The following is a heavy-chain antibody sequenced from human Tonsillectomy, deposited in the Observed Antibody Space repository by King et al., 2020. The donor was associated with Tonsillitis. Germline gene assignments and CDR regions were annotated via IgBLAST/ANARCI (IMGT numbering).Heavy chain of an antibody. D-gene: IGHD6-13*01. Sequence: HVQLVESGAEVKMVGASVKVSCKASGYTFSDYYIHWVRQAHGQGLEWMGWIEPNTGVTKYAQKFQGRVTMTWYTSISSAYWELRRLTSDDTAVYYWARDLVPLVAPGTQLAYWGPGTLVTVSS. CDR3: ARDLVPLVAPGTQLAY. J-gene: IGHJ4*02. V-gene: IGHV1-2*02. CDR1: GYTFSDYY. CDR2: IEPNTGVT.